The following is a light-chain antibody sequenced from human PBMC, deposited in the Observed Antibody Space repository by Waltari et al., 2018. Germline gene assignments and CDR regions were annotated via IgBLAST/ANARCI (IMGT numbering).Light chain of an antibody. CDR2: TND. Sequence: QSVLPQPPSASGPPGRRVGISCSGISSNIGGNSVTWYQQLPGTAPKLLIYTNDQRPSGVPDRFSGSKSGTSASLAISGLQSEDEAEYHCAVWDDSLNGPLFGGGTKLTVL. CDR3: AVWDDSLNGPL. CDR1: SSNIGGNS. V-gene: IGLV1-44*01. J-gene: IGLJ2*01.